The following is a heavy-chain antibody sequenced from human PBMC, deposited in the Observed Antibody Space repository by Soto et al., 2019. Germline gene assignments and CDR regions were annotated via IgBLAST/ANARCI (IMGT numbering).Heavy chain of an antibody. V-gene: IGHV3-21*01. CDR3: ARVSYCGGDCYSGPLDY. J-gene: IGHJ4*02. D-gene: IGHD2-21*02. CDR1: GFTFSSYS. CDR2: ISSSSSYI. Sequence: KSGGSLRLSCAASGFTFSSYSMNWVRQAPGKGLEWVSSISSSSSYIYYADSVKGRFTISRDNAKNSLYLQMNSLRAEDTAVYYCARVSYCGGDCYSGPLDYWGQGTLVTVSS.